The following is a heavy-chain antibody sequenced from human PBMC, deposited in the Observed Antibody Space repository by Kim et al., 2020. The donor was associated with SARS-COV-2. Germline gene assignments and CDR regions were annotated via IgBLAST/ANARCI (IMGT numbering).Heavy chain of an antibody. CDR3: ASHIGDSSTNWFDY. CDR2: IYYSGSP. D-gene: IGHD1-26*01. V-gene: IGHV4-39*01. Sequence: SETLSLTCTVYGGSMSSSSYYWGWFCQPPGQGLEWIGSIYYSGSPLYSPSLNTRVSIYVDTSQKLLSLKLSSVTDTDTAVYSCASHIGDSSTNWFDYWG. CDR1: GGSMSSSSYY. J-gene: IGHJ5*01.